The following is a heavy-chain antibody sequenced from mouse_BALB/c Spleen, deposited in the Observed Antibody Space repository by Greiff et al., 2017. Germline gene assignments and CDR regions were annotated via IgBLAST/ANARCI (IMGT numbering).Heavy chain of an antibody. D-gene: IGHD2-14*01. CDR1: GYTFSSYW. J-gene: IGHJ2*01. Sequence: LMKPGASVKISCKATGYTFSSYWIEWVKQRPGHGLEWIGEILPGSGSTNYNEKFKGKATFTADTSSNTAYMQLSSLTSEDSAVYYCARRGYYRYGDFGYWGQGTTLTVSS. V-gene: IGHV1-9*01. CDR2: ILPGSGST. CDR3: ARRGYYRYGDFGY.